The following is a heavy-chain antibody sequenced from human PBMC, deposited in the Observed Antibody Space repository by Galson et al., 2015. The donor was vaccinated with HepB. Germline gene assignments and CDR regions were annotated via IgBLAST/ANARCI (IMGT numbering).Heavy chain of an antibody. Sequence: SLRLPCAASGFTFTSDAVSWVRQAPGKGLEWVPSIRGVGRRTYYAGSVKGRFTISRANSKNTLFLQMNSLRAEDTAVYFCTRDALVRGLIITYFFDYWGLGTLVTVSS. J-gene: IGHJ4*02. CDR2: IRGVGRRT. V-gene: IGHV3-23*01. CDR3: TRDALVRGLIITYFFDY. CDR1: GFTFTSDA. D-gene: IGHD3-10*01.